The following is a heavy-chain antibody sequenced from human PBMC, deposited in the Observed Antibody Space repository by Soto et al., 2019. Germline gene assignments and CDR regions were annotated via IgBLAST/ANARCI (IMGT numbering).Heavy chain of an antibody. V-gene: IGHV1-8*01. D-gene: IGHD3-9*01. CDR3: ARVSLVEDILTRVDY. Sequence: ASVKVSCKSSGYTFTTYDINWVLQVPGQGLEWIGWMNPYSGKTGYAQKFRDRVTMTRNASISTAHMELSSLISDDTAVYYCARVSLVEDILTRVDYWGQGTLVTVSS. CDR1: GYTFTTYD. J-gene: IGHJ4*02. CDR2: MNPYSGKT.